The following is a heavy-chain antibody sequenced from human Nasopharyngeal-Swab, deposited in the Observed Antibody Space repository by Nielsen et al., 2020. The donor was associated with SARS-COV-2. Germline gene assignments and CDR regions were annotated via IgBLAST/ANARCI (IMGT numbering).Heavy chain of an antibody. J-gene: IGHJ4*02. CDR2: MNPNSGNA. CDR1: GDTFTSSD. Sequence: ASVKVSCKAAGDTFTSSDINWVRQATGQRLEWMGWMNPNSGNAGYAQKFQGRVTMTRDTSISTAYMELSSLTSEDTAVYYCARSSPAFGYWGQGTLVTVSS. CDR3: ARSSPAFGY. D-gene: IGHD2-2*01. V-gene: IGHV1-8*01.